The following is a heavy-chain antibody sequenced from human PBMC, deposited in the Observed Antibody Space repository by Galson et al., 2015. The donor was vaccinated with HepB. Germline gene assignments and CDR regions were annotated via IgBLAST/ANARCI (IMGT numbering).Heavy chain of an antibody. D-gene: IGHD5-24*01. J-gene: IGHJ4*02. Sequence: SLRLSCAASGFTFSDYYMSWIRQAPGKGLEWLSYISSTGTYTNYADSVKGRFTISRDNAKNSLYLQMNSLRAEDTAMYYCETDGYNFDYWGQGTLVTVSS. V-gene: IGHV3-11*06. CDR3: ETDGYNFDY. CDR1: GFTFSDYY. CDR2: ISSTGTYT.